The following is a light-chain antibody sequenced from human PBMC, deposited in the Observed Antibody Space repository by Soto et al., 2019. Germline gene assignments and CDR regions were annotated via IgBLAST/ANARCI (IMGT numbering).Light chain of an antibody. CDR2: DVS. V-gene: IGLV2-14*03. Sequence: QPASVSGSPGQSITISCTGTSSDIGGYNYVSWYQHHPGKAPKLMIYDVSNRPSGVSNRFSGSKSGNTASLTISGLQADDEADYYCSSYTSSSPPVFGGGTQLTVL. J-gene: IGLJ2*01. CDR1: SSDIGGYNY. CDR3: SSYTSSSPPV.